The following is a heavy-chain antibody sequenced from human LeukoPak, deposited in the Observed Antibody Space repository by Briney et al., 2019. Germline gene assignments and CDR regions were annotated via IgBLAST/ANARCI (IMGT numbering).Heavy chain of an antibody. CDR3: ARHSSGWYPVDY. J-gene: IGHJ4*02. CDR2: IYYSGST. Sequence: KPSETLSLTCAVYGGSFSGYYWSWIRQPPGKGLEWIGYIYYSGSTNYNPSLKSRVTISVDTSKDQFSLKLSSVTAADTAVYYCARHSSGWYPVDYWGQGTLVTVSS. CDR1: GGSFSGYY. D-gene: IGHD6-19*01. V-gene: IGHV4-59*08.